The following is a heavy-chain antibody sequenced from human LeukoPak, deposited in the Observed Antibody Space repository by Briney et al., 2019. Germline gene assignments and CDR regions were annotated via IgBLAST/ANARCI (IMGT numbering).Heavy chain of an antibody. J-gene: IGHJ4*02. CDR1: GGSFSGYY. D-gene: IGHD3-22*01. Sequence: PSETLSLTCAVYGGSFSGYYWSWIRQPPGKGLEWIGEINHSGSTNYNPSLKSRVTISVDTSKNQFSLKLSSVTAADTAVYYCARNYYDSSGYQEATFNYWGQGTLVTVSS. CDR2: INHSGST. V-gene: IGHV4-34*01. CDR3: ARNYYDSSGYQEATFNY.